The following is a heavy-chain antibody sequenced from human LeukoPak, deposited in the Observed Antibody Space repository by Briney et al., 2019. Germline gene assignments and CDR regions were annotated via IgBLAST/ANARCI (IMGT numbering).Heavy chain of an antibody. Sequence: GGSLRLSCAASGFTFSSYAMSWVRQAPGKGLEWVSAISGSGGSTYYADSVKGRFTISRGNSKNTLYLQMNSLRAEDTAVYYCAKTSHYDFWSGHQTNWFDPWGQGTLVTVSS. J-gene: IGHJ5*02. CDR3: AKTSHYDFWSGHQTNWFDP. CDR1: GFTFSSYA. CDR2: ISGSGGST. V-gene: IGHV3-23*01. D-gene: IGHD3-3*01.